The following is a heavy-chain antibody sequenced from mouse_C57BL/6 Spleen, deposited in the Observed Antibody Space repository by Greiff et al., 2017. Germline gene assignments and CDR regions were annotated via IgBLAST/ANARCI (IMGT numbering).Heavy chain of an antibody. J-gene: IGHJ1*03. D-gene: IGHD4-1*01. V-gene: IGHV1-63*01. CDR3: ASDWEEGYFDV. CDR1: GYTFTNYW. Sequence: QVQLQQSGAELVRPGTSVKMSCKASGYTFTNYWIGWAKQRPGHGLEWIGDIYPGGGYTNYNEKFKGKATLTADKSSSTAYMQFSSLTSEDTAIYYCASDWEEGYFDVWGTGTTVTVSS. CDR2: IYPGGGYT.